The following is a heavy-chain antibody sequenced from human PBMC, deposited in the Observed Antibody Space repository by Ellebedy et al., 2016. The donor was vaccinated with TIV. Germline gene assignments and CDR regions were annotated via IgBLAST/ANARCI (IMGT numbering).Heavy chain of an antibody. J-gene: IGHJ6*02. D-gene: IGHD3-22*01. V-gene: IGHV4-34*01. CDR2: INHSGST. CDR1: GGSFSGYY. CDR3: ARGEIVVVIDYYYYYGMDV. Sequence: GSLRLXXAVYGGSFSGYYWSWIRQPPGKGLEWIGEINHSGSTNYNPSLKSRVTISVDTSKNQFSLKLSSVTAADTAVYYCARGEIVVVIDYYYYYGMDVWGQGTTVTVSS.